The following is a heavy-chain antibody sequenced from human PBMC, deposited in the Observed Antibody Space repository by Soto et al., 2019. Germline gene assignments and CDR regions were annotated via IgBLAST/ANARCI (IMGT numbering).Heavy chain of an antibody. CDR3: ASTLLWFGELVTPWFDP. CDR2: IYYSGST. CDR1: GCSISSGEYY. J-gene: IGHJ5*02. D-gene: IGHD3-10*01. Sequence: KPSGTLSLTCTVSGCSISSGEYYWSWIRQPPGKGLEWIGYIYYSGSTYYNPSVKSRVTISVDTSKNQFSLKLSAVTAADTAVYYCASTLLWFGELVTPWFDPWGQGTLVSGAS. V-gene: IGHV4-30-4*01.